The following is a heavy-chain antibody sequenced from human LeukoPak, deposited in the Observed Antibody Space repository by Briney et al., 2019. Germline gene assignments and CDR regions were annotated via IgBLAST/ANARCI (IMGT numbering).Heavy chain of an antibody. D-gene: IGHD6-19*01. CDR1: GFTFSSCA. CDR2: ISGSGGST. Sequence: SGGSLRLSCVASGFTFSSCAMNWVRQAPGKGLEWVSSISGSGGSTYYADSVKGRFTISRDNSKNTLYLQVNSLRGEDTAVYYCAKGSRQQWLSHFDYWGQGTLVTVSS. J-gene: IGHJ4*02. CDR3: AKGSRQQWLSHFDY. V-gene: IGHV3-23*01.